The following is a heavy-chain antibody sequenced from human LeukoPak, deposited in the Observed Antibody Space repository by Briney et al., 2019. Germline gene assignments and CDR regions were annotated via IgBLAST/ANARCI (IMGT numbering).Heavy chain of an antibody. D-gene: IGHD6-19*01. CDR3: ASSRSSSGWSLIDY. V-gene: IGHV4-59*01. CDR2: IYYSGST. Sequence: PSETLSLTSTVPGASIIISNGSWIRHPQGKGLDGLGYIYYSGSTNYKPSLKRRVTISVDTSKNQFSLKVSSVTAADTAVYYCASSRSSSGWSLIDYWGQGALVTVSS. J-gene: IGHJ4*02. CDR1: GASIIISN.